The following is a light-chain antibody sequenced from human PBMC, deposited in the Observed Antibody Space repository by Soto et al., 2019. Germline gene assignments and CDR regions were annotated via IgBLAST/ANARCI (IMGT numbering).Light chain of an antibody. CDR2: SNN. V-gene: IGLV1-44*01. Sequence: QSLLTQPPSASGTPGQRVTISCSGSSSNIGSNTVNWYQQLPGTAPKLLIYSNNQRRSGVPDRFSGSKSGTSASLAISGLQSEDGADYYCAAWDDSRNGPVFGSGTKVT. CDR1: SSNIGSNT. CDR3: AAWDDSRNGPV. J-gene: IGLJ1*01.